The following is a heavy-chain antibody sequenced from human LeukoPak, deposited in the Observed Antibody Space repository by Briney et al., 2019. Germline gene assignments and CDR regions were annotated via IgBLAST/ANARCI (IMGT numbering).Heavy chain of an antibody. CDR2: IWYDGSNK. V-gene: IGHV3-33*01. CDR3: ARDGYSGYQDLGGYFDY. Sequence: GGSLRLSCAASGFTFSSYGMHWVRQAPGKGLEWEAVIWYDGSNKYYADSVKGRFTISRDNSKNTLYLQMNSLRAEDTAVYYCARDGYSGYQDLGGYFDYWGQGTLVTVSS. J-gene: IGHJ4*02. D-gene: IGHD5-12*01. CDR1: GFTFSSYG.